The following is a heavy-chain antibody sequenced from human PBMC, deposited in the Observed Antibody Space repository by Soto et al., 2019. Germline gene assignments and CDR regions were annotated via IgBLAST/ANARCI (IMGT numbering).Heavy chain of an antibody. CDR1: GFSLSTSGVG. D-gene: IGHD3-3*01. Sequence: SGPTLVNPTQTLTLTCTFSGFSLSTSGVGVGWIRQPPGKALEWLALIYWDDDKRYSPSLKSRLTITKDTSKNQVGLTMTNMDPVDTATYYCAHSGYDFWSGYAAYYYYYMAVWGKGITVTVSS. CDR3: AHSGYDFWSGYAAYYYYYMAV. J-gene: IGHJ6*03. V-gene: IGHV2-5*02. CDR2: IYWDDDK.